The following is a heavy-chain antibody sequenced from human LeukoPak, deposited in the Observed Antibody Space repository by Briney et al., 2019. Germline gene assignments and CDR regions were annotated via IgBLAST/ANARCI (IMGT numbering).Heavy chain of an antibody. J-gene: IGHJ4*02. D-gene: IGHD5-24*01. CDR2: LNPNSGGT. V-gene: IGHV1-2*02. CDR3: ARDGDGYNLGY. CDR1: GYTFTSYG. Sequence: ASVKVSCKASGYTFTSYGFSWVRQAPGQGLEWMGWLNPNSGGTNYAQKFQGRVTMTRDTSISTAYMELTRLGSDDTAVYYCARDGDGYNLGYWGQGTLVTVSS.